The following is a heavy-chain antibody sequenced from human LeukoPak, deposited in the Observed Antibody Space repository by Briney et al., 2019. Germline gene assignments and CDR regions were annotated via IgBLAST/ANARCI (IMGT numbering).Heavy chain of an antibody. CDR2: ISSSSSYI. CDR1: GFTFSSYS. Sequence: GGSLRLSCAASGFTFSSYSMNWVRQAPGKGLEWVSFISSSSSYIYYADSVKGRFTISRDNAKNSLYLQMNSLRAEDTAVYYCARGRMLYYYDSSGYPFDYWGQGSLVTVSS. CDR3: ARGRMLYYYDSSGYPFDY. V-gene: IGHV3-21*01. J-gene: IGHJ4*02. D-gene: IGHD3-22*01.